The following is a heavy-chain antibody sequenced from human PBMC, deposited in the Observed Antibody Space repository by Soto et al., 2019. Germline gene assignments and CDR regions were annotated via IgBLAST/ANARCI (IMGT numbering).Heavy chain of an antibody. CDR2: IVVGSGNT. D-gene: IGHD2-15*01. CDR3: AADXVVAATPGYYYYYGMDV. V-gene: IGHV1-58*01. Sequence: GASVKVSCKASGFTFTSSAVQWVRQARGQRLEWIGWIVVGSGNTNYAQKFQERVTITRDMSTSTAYMELSSLRSEDTAVYYCAADXVVAATPGYYYYYGMDVWGQGTTVTVSS. CDR1: GFTFTSSA. J-gene: IGHJ6*02.